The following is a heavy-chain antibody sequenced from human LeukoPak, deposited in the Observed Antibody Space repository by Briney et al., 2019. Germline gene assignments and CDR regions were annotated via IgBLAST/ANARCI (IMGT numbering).Heavy chain of an antibody. CDR1: GYTFTSYA. CDR2: ISAGNGNT. J-gene: IGHJ6*02. D-gene: IGHD3-3*01. Sequence: GASVKVSCKASGYTFTSYAIHWVRQAPGQRLEWMGWISAGNGNTKYSQKFQGRVTITRDTSASTAYMELSSLRSEDTAVYYCAREHDFLSGYGMDVWGQGTTVTVSS. V-gene: IGHV1-3*01. CDR3: AREHDFLSGYGMDV.